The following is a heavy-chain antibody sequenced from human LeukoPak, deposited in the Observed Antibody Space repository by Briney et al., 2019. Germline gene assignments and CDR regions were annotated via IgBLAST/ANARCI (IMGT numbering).Heavy chain of an antibody. D-gene: IGHD1-26*01. CDR1: GGSISSSNYY. CDR2: IYYSGST. CDR3: ARGEGYWFDP. J-gene: IGHJ5*02. V-gene: IGHV4-39*07. Sequence: SETLSLTCTVSGGSISSSNYYWGWIRQPPGKGLEWIGSIYYSGSTNYNPSLKSRVTISVDTSKNQFSLKLSSVTAADTAVYYCARGEGYWFDPWGQGTLVTVSS.